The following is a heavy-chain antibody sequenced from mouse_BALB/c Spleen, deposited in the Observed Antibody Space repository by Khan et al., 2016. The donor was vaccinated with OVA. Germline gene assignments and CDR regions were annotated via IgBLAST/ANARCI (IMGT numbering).Heavy chain of an antibody. D-gene: IGHD1-1*01. J-gene: IGHJ4*01. Sequence: VQLKQSGPGLVKPSQSLSLTCTVTGYSITSNYAWNWIRQFPGNKLEWMGYISYSGSTNYNPSLKSRISITRDTSKNQFFLQLNSVTTEDTATYYCARGNYYGYAIDYWGQGTSITVSS. CDR3: ARGNYYGYAIDY. CDR2: ISYSGST. V-gene: IGHV3-2*02. CDR1: GYSITSNYA.